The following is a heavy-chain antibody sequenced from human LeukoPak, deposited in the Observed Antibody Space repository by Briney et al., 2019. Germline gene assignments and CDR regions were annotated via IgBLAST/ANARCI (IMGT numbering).Heavy chain of an antibody. CDR1: GYTLTTYD. CDR3: ARANYYGSGKEDLDY. V-gene: IGHV1-8*01. Sequence: SSVKVSCKASGYTLTTYDINWVRHATGQGLEWMGWMNPNSGNTGYAQKFQGRVTTTGNTSMSTAYLELNSLRSEDTAVYYCARANYYGSGKEDLDYWGQGTPVTVSS. CDR2: MNPNSGNT. J-gene: IGHJ4*02. D-gene: IGHD3-10*01.